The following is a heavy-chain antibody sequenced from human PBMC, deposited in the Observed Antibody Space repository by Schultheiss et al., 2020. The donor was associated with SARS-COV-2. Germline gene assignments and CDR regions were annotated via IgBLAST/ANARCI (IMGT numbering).Heavy chain of an antibody. CDR1: GGTFSSYA. V-gene: IGHV1-69*13. Sequence: SVKVSCKASGGTFSSYAISWVRQAPGQGLEWMGGIIPIFGTANYAQKFQGRVTITADESTSTAYMELSSLRSEDTAVYYCASRGSYGQYWFVPWGQGTLVTVSS. CDR2: IIPIFGTA. CDR3: ASRGSYGQYWFVP. J-gene: IGHJ5*02. D-gene: IGHD1-26*01.